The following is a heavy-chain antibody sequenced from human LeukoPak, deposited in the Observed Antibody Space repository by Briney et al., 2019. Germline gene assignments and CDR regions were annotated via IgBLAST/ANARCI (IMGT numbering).Heavy chain of an antibody. CDR2: IYTSGST. CDR1: GGSISSGGDY. Sequence: PSETLSLTCTVSGGSISSGGDYWSWIRQPAGKGLEWIGRIYTSGSTNYNPSLKSRVTISVDTSKNQFSLKLSSVTAADTAVYYCARQVWPYYFDYWGQGTLVTVSS. D-gene: IGHD5-18*01. J-gene: IGHJ4*02. V-gene: IGHV4-61*02. CDR3: ARQVWPYYFDY.